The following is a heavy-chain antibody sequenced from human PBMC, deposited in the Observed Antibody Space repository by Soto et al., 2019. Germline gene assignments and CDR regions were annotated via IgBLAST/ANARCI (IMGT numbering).Heavy chain of an antibody. CDR1: GFTFSSYS. CDR3: ANEIAVEPYFDY. J-gene: IGHJ4*02. CDR2: ISASSDCT. Sequence: PGGSLRLSCTASGFTFSSYSMNWVRQAPGKGLEWVSAISASSDCTYYADSVKGRFTISRDNSKNSLYLQMNSLRAEDTAVYYCANEIAVEPYFDYWGQGTLVTVS. D-gene: IGHD6-19*01. V-gene: IGHV3-21*04.